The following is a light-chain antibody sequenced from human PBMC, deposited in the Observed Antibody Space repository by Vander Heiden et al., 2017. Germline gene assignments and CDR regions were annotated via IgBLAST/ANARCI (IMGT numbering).Light chain of an antibody. Sequence: QSVLTQPPSASGTPGQRVTISCSGSSSNIGGNTVNWYQQLPGTTPNHLLYTNNPRPSGVPDRFSGSRSGTSASLAISGLQSEDEADYYCAAWDDSLFGWLFGGGTKLTVL. CDR1: SSNIGGNT. J-gene: IGLJ3*02. CDR2: TNN. CDR3: AAWDDSLFGWL. V-gene: IGLV1-44*01.